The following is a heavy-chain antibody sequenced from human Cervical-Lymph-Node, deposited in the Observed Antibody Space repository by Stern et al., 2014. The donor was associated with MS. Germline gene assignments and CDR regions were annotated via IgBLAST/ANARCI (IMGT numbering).Heavy chain of an antibody. CDR1: GGSISRGGYS. D-gene: IGHD5-18*01. CDR2: IYHSGST. J-gene: IGHJ6*02. Sequence: VQLVESGSGLVKPSQTLSLTCAVSGGSISRGGYSWSWIRQPPGKGLEWIGYIYHSGSTYYNPSLKSRVTISVDRSKNQFSLKLSSVTAADTAVYYCARAPERTAYYYYYGMDVWGQGTTVTVSS. CDR3: ARAPERTAYYYYYGMDV. V-gene: IGHV4-30-2*01.